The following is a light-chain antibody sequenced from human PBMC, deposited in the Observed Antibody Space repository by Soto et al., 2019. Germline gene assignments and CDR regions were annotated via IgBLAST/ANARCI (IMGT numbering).Light chain of an antibody. CDR2: WAS. V-gene: IGKV4-1*01. CDR1: QSVLSSADNNNY. J-gene: IGKJ4*01. Sequence: DFVMTQSQDSLAVSLGETATINCKSNQSVLSSADNNNYLAWFQQKPGQPPKLLITWASIRQSGVPDRISGSGPGTDFTLTISGLQAEDVAVYYCQQTYGAPLTFGGGTRVEIK. CDR3: QQTYGAPLT.